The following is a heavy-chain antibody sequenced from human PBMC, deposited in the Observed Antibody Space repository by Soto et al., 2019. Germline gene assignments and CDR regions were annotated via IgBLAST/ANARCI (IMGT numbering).Heavy chain of an antibody. CDR1: GGSIIGGDYY. CDR2: VYYSRCT. J-gene: IGHJ3*02. V-gene: IGHV4-30-4*01. Sequence: SETLSLTCTVSGGSIIGGDYYWSWIRQPPGRGLEWIGYVYYSRCTYHNPSLKGPVTISITTSKHHISLKLSSETAAHTAVTYCARVLDHYTSCPNHDAFDIWGQGTMVTVSS. D-gene: IGHD2-2*01. CDR3: ARVLDHYTSCPNHDAFDI.